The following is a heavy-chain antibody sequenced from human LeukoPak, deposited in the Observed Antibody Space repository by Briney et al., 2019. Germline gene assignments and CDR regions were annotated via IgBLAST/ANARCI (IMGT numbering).Heavy chain of an antibody. D-gene: IGHD3-9*01. CDR1: GYTFTSYY. CDR3: ARDPPQNLRYFAWQIGNY. Sequence: ASVKVSCKASGYTFTSYYMHWVRQAPGQGLEWMGIINPSGGSTSYAQKFQGRVTMTTDTSTSTAYMELRSLRSDDTAVYYCARDPPQNLRYFAWQIGNYWAQEPLVTVSS. CDR2: INPSGGST. V-gene: IGHV1-46*01. J-gene: IGHJ4*02.